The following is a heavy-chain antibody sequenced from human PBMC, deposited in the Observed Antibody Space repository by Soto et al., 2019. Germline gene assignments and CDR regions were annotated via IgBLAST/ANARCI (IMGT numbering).Heavy chain of an antibody. CDR3: SRVPEIAASHLDAIDF. J-gene: IGHJ4*02. V-gene: IGHV1-18*01. CDR1: GYTFTSYG. CDR2: ISAYNGNT. D-gene: IGHD6-13*01. Sequence: ASVKVSCKASGYTFTSYGISWVRQAPGQGLEWMGWISAYNGNTNYAQKLQGRVTMTTDTSTRTAYMELRSLRADDTAVDYCSRVPEIAASHLDAIDFWGQGTLVTVSS.